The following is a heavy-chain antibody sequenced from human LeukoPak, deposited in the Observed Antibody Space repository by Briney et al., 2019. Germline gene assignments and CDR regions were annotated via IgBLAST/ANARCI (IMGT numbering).Heavy chain of an antibody. V-gene: IGHV3-74*01. Sequence: GGSLRLSCAASGFTFSSYWMHWVRQAPGKGLVWVSRINSDGGGTSYADSVKGRFTISRDDAKNTLYLQMNSLRAEDTAVYYCARDYSSSWYPWFDYWGQGTLVTVSS. J-gene: IGHJ4*02. CDR3: ARDYSSSWYPWFDY. CDR2: INSDGGGT. D-gene: IGHD6-13*01. CDR1: GFTFSSYW.